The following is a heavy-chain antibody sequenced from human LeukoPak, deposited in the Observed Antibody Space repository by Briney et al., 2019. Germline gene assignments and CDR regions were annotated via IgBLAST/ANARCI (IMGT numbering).Heavy chain of an antibody. Sequence: ASVKVSRKASGGTFSSYAISWVRQAPGQGLEWMGGIIPIFGTANYAQKFQGRVTITADESTSTAYMELSSLRSEDTAVYYCARGRTYYDFWSGYLYLDYWGQGTLVTVSS. D-gene: IGHD3-3*01. J-gene: IGHJ4*02. CDR2: IIPIFGTA. CDR3: ARGRTYYDFWSGYLYLDY. CDR1: GGTFSSYA. V-gene: IGHV1-69*13.